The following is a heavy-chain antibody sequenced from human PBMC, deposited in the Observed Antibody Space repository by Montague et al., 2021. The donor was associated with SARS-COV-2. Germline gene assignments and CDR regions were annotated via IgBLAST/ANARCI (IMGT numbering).Heavy chain of an antibody. V-gene: IGHV4-34*01. CDR2: INHSGST. CDR3: ARVRAVPAAMRIFSLGRSYCCMDV. CDR1: GGSFSGYY. J-gene: IGHJ6*02. Sequence: SETLSLTCAVYGGSFSGYYWSWIRQPPGKGLEWIGEINHSGSTNYNPSLKSRVTISVATSKNQFSLKLSSVTAADTAVYYCARVRAVPAAMRIFSLGRSYCCMDVWGQGTTVTVSS. D-gene: IGHD2-2*01.